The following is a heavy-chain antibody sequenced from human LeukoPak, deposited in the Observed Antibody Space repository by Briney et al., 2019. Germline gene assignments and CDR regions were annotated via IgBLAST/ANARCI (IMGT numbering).Heavy chain of an antibody. V-gene: IGHV3-30*04. CDR1: GFTVSRYA. J-gene: IGHJ4*02. Sequence: GRSLRLSCAASGFTVSRYAMHWVRQAPGKGLEWVAVISYDGSNKYYADSVKGRFTISRDNSKNTLYLQMNSLRAEDTAVYYCAREWELDYWGQGTLVTVSS. CDR3: AREWELDY. D-gene: IGHD1-26*01. CDR2: ISYDGSNK.